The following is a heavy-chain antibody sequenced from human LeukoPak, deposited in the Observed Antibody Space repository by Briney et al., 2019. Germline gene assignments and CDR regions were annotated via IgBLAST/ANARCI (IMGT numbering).Heavy chain of an antibody. CDR2: INPNSGGT. D-gene: IGHD6-19*01. V-gene: IGHV1-2*02. Sequence: GASVKVSCKASGYTFTGYYMHWVGHAPGQGLEWMGWINPNSGGTNYAQKFQGRVTMTRDTSISTAYMELSRLRSDDTAVYYCARIIRGEVAGLFFDYWGQGTLVTVSS. CDR1: GYTFTGYY. CDR3: ARIIRGEVAGLFFDY. J-gene: IGHJ4*02.